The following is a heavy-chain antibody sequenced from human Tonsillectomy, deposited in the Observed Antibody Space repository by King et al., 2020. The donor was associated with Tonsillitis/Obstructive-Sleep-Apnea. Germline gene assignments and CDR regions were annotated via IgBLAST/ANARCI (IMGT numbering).Heavy chain of an antibody. J-gene: IGHJ4*02. CDR2: IYTSGST. D-gene: IGHD6-19*01. V-gene: IGHV4-4*07. CDR3: AGDAAGGGGEQWLVLYYFDY. CDR1: GGSISSYY. Sequence: VQLQESGPGLVKPSETLSLTCTVSGGSISSYYWSWIRQPAGKGLEWIGRIYTSGSTNYNPSLRSRVTMSVDTSKNQFSLKLSSVTAADTAVYYCAGDAAGGGGEQWLVLYYFDYWGQGTLVTVSS.